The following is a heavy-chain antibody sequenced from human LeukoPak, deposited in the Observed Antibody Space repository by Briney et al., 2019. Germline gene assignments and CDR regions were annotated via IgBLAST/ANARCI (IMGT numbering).Heavy chain of an antibody. Sequence: GASLRLSCAASGFALSSHWMTWVRQVPGRGPEWVANVNRDGSETYYLDSVKGRFTISKDNAKNSLYLQMNSLRAEDTALYHCARNNGMDVWGQGTTVTVSS. V-gene: IGHV3-7*03. CDR1: GFALSSHW. CDR2: VNRDGSET. J-gene: IGHJ6*02. CDR3: ARNNGMDV.